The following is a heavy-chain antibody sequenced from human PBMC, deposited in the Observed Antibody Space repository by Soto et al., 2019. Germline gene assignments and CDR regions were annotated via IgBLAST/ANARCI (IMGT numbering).Heavy chain of an antibody. Sequence: ASVKVSCKASGYTFTSYGMHWVRQAPGQRLEWMGWINAGNGNTKYSQKFQGRVTITRDTSASTAYMELSSLRSEDTAVYYCAREYYDILTGYQLHYFDYWGQGTLVTVSS. CDR2: INAGNGNT. D-gene: IGHD3-9*01. CDR3: AREYYDILTGYQLHYFDY. CDR1: GYTFTSYG. J-gene: IGHJ4*02. V-gene: IGHV1-3*01.